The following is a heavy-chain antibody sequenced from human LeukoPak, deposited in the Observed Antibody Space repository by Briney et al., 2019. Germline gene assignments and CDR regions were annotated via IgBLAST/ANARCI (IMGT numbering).Heavy chain of an antibody. CDR1: GFTFNIYP. D-gene: IGHD2-15*01. CDR2: IDTSGDT. V-gene: IGHV3-23*01. J-gene: IGHJ4*02. CDR3: AKSRIVDRRGYFDY. Sequence: PGDSLRLSCVASGFTFNIYPMTWVRQSPGKGLEWVSTIDTSGDTYYADSVKGRFTISRDDSKNTLYLQMHSLRAEDTAVYYCAKSRIVDRRGYFDYWGQGTLVTVSS.